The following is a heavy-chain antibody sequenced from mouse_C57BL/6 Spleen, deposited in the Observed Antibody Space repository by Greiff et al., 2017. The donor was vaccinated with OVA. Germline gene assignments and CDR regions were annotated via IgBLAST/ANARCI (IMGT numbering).Heavy chain of an antibody. J-gene: IGHJ4*01. D-gene: IGHD2-2*01. CDR3: ARSSGYPYYAMDY. Sequence: QVQLQQPGAELVRPGSSVKLSCKASGYTFTSYWMDWVKQRPGQGLEWIGNIYPSDSETHYNQKFKDKATLTVDKSSSTAYMQLSSLTSEDSAVYYCARSSGYPYYAMDYWGQGTSVTVSS. V-gene: IGHV1-61*01. CDR2: IYPSDSET. CDR1: GYTFTSYW.